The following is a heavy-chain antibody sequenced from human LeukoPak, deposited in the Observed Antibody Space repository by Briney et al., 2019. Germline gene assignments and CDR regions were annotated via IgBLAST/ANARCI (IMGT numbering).Heavy chain of an antibody. V-gene: IGHV5-51*01. D-gene: IGHD3-22*01. CDR1: GYSFPNYW. CDR2: IYHRDSHT. J-gene: IGHJ4*02. Sequence: GESPKISRKGSGYSFPNYWIGWVRQMPGKGLELMVIIYHRDSHTRYSPSFQGQVTISADKSISTAYLQWSSLKASDTAMYYCARKRDSSCYYLDYWGQGTLVTVSS. CDR3: ARKRDSSCYYLDY.